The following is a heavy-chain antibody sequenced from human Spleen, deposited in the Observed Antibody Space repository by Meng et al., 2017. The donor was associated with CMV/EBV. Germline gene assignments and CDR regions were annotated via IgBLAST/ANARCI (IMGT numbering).Heavy chain of an antibody. CDR2: IIPIPGRA. CDR1: GGTFSSYA. D-gene: IGHD5-24*01. J-gene: IGHJ3*02. V-gene: IGHV1-69*10. Sequence: SVKVSCKASGGTFSSYAINWVRQAPGQGLEWMGEIIPIPGRAKYAQKLQGRVTMTTDTSTSTAYMELRSLRSDDTAVYYCARDKRRDDAFDIWGQGTMVTVSS. CDR3: ARDKRRDDAFDI.